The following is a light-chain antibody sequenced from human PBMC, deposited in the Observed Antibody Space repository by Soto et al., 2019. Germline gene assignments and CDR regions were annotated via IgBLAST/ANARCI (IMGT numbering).Light chain of an antibody. CDR2: KAS. CDR1: QSISSW. J-gene: IGKJ1*01. V-gene: IGKV1-5*03. Sequence: DIQMTQSPSTLSASVGDRVTITCRASQSISSWLAWYQQKPGKAPKLLIYKASSLESGVPSRFSGSGSGTEFTLTISSLPPDDFATYYCQQYNSYSPWTFGQGTNVEIK. CDR3: QQYNSYSPWT.